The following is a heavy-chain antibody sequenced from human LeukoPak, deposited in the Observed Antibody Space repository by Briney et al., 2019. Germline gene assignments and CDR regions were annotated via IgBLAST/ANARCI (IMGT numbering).Heavy chain of an antibody. CDR2: IYYSGST. Sequence: PSETLSLTCTVSGGSISSYYWSWIRQPPGKGLEWIGYIYYSGSTNYNPSLKSRVTISVDTSKNQFSLKLSSVTAADTAVYYCARRKLGAGGRDAFDFWGQGTMVTVSS. CDR1: GGSISSYY. D-gene: IGHD1-26*01. CDR3: ARRKLGAGGRDAFDF. J-gene: IGHJ3*01. V-gene: IGHV4-59*08.